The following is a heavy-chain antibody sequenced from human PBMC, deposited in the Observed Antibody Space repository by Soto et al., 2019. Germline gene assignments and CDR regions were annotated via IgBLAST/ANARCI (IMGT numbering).Heavy chain of an antibody. V-gene: IGHV3-21*01. CDR3: AREADCSSTSCFGYYYYYYGMDV. D-gene: IGHD2-2*01. CDR2: ISSSSSYI. J-gene: IGHJ6*02. CDR1: GFTFSSYS. Sequence: GESLKISCAASGFTFSSYSMNWVRQAPGKGLEWVSSISSSSSYIYYADSVKGRFTISRDNAKNSLYLQMNSLRAEDTAVYYCAREADCSSTSCFGYYYYYYGMDVWGQGTTVTVSS.